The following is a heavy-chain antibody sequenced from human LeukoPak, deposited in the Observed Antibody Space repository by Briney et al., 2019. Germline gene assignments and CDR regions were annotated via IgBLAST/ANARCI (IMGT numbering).Heavy chain of an antibody. V-gene: IGHV3-30*02. CDR2: IRYDGSSK. J-gene: IGHJ6*03. Sequence: GGSLRLSCAASGFTFSGSGMHWVRQAPGKGLERVAFIRYDGSSKYYADSVKGRFTISRDNSKNTLYLQMNSLRVEDTAVYYCTTQWTRLLSYYYYYYMDVWGKGTTVTVSS. CDR3: TTQWTRLLSYYYYYYMDV. CDR1: GFTFSGSG. D-gene: IGHD3-22*01.